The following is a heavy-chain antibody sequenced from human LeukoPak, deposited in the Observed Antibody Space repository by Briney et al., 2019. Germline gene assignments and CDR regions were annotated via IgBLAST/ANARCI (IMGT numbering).Heavy chain of an antibody. CDR2: ISSSSSYI. V-gene: IGHV3-21*01. Sequence: PGGSLSLSCAASGFTFSSYSMNWFRQAPGKGLEWVSSISSSSSYIYYADSVKGRFTISRDNAKNSLYLQMNSLRAEDTAVYYCARVFSSGRAPLDYWGQGTLVTVSS. CDR1: GFTFSSYS. D-gene: IGHD6-19*01. J-gene: IGHJ4*02. CDR3: ARVFSSGRAPLDY.